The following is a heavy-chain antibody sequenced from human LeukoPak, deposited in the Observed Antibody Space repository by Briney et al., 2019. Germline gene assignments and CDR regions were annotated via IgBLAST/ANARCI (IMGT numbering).Heavy chain of an antibody. CDR3: ARDYGANSGWFDC. D-gene: IGHD4-23*01. V-gene: IGHV1-8*01. CDR2: MSPNSGYT. J-gene: IGHJ5*01. Sequence: ASVKVSCKASGYTFTSYDINWVRKATGQGLEWMGWMSPNSGYTGYAQKFQGRVTMTRDTSISTAYMELSSLRSEDTAVYYCARDYGANSGWFDCWGQGTLVTVSS. CDR1: GYTFTSYD.